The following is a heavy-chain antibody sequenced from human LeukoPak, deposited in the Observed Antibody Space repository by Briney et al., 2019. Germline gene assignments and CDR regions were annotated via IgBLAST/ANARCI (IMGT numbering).Heavy chain of an antibody. CDR2: IHSGGNT. J-gene: IGHJ4*02. Sequence: GGSLRLSCAASGFTVSSNYMNWVRQAPGKGLDWVSIIHSGGNTDYADSVKGRFTISRDNSKNTLYLQMNSLRAEDTAVYYCVRDPDGSGQLPLDHWGQGTLVTVSS. CDR3: VRDPDGSGQLPLDH. D-gene: IGHD3-10*01. V-gene: IGHV3-53*01. CDR1: GFTVSSNY.